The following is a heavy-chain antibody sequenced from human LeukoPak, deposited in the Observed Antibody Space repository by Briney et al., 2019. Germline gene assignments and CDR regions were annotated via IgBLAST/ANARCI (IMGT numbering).Heavy chain of an antibody. CDR1: GFTFSNYA. CDR3: VKSASSYGANWFDP. CDR2: ISSNGDST. Sequence: GGSLRLSCSASGFTFSNYAMHWVRQAPGKGLEYVSAISSNGDSTYYADSVKGRFIISRDNSKDSLSLHMSSLRAEDTAVYYCVKSASSYGANWFDPWGQGTLVTVSS. D-gene: IGHD4/OR15-4a*01. J-gene: IGHJ5*02. V-gene: IGHV3-64D*09.